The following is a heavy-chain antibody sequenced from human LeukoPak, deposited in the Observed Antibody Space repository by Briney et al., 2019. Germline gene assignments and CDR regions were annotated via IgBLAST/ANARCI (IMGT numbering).Heavy chain of an antibody. CDR2: IYYSGST. Sequence: SETLSLTCTVSGGPISSYYWSWIRQPPGKGLEWIGYIYYSGSTNYNPSLKSRVTISVDTSKNQFSLKLSSVTAADTAVYYCARAPLRFLEWLSPNHAFDIWGQGTMVTVSS. V-gene: IGHV4-59*01. CDR1: GGPISSYY. J-gene: IGHJ3*02. D-gene: IGHD3-3*01. CDR3: ARAPLRFLEWLSPNHAFDI.